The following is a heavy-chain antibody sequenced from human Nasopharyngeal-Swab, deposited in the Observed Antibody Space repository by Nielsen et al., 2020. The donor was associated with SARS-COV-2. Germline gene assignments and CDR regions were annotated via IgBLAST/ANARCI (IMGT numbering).Heavy chain of an antibody. J-gene: IGHJ6*02. CDR1: GFTFNNYN. CDR3: ARDGLDYDFWSAYFMDV. CDR2: ISSSSSYR. D-gene: IGHD3-3*01. Sequence: GESLKISWAASGFTFNNYNFNWVRQAPGKGLEWVSSISSSSSYRYYADSVKGRFTISRDNAKNSLYLQMNSLRAEDTAVYYCARDGLDYDFWSAYFMDVWGQGTTVTVSS. V-gene: IGHV3-21*01.